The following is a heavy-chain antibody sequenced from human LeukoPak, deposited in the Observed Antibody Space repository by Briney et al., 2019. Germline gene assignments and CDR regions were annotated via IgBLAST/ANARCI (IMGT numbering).Heavy chain of an antibody. V-gene: IGHV3-48*01. CDR3: TRDPRALDY. CDR2: ISYTGTI. Sequence: GGSLRLSCAASGFTFSSYSMNWVRQAPGKGLEWVSYISYTGTIYYADSVKGRFTISRDNAKNSLYLHMNSLRAEDTAVYYCTRDPRALDYWGQGTLVTVSS. J-gene: IGHJ4*02. CDR1: GFTFSSYS.